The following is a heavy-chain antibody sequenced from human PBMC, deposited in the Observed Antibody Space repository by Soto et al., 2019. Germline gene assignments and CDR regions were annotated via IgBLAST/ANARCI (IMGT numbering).Heavy chain of an antibody. CDR2: ISSSSSTI. Sequence: EVQLVESGGGLVQPGGSLRLSCAASGFTFSSYSMNWVRQAPGKGLEWVSYISSSSSTIYYADSVKGRFTISRDNAKDSLDLQMNSLRAEDTAVYYCARDINCGRFDYWSQGTLVTVSS. D-gene: IGHD1-1*01. V-gene: IGHV3-48*01. CDR3: ARDINCGRFDY. J-gene: IGHJ4*02. CDR1: GFTFSSYS.